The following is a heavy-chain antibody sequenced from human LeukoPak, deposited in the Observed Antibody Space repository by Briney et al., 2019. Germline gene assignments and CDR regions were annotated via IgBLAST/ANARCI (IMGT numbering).Heavy chain of an antibody. CDR3: ARVRRGGDCYDY. V-gene: IGHV3-13*01. Sequence: GGSLRLSCAASGFTFSSYDMHWVRHAPGKGLEWVSAIGTAGDTYYPGSVKGRFTISRENAKNSLYLQMNSLRAGDTAVYYCARVRRGGDCYDYWGQGTLVTVSS. J-gene: IGHJ4*02. CDR2: IGTAGDT. CDR1: GFTFSSYD. D-gene: IGHD2-21*01.